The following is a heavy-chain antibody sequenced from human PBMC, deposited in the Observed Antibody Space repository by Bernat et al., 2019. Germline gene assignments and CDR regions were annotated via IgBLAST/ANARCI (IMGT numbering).Heavy chain of an antibody. Sequence: EVQLLESGGGLVQPGGSLRLSCAASGFTFSSYAMSWVRQAPGKGLEWVSAISGSGGSTYYADSVKGRFIISRDNSKNTLYLQMNSLRAEDTAVYYCARVYSLWFGELFSWFDPWGQGTLVTVSS. CDR1: GFTFSSYA. CDR3: ARVYSLWFGELFSWFDP. D-gene: IGHD3-10*01. CDR2: ISGSGGST. J-gene: IGHJ5*02. V-gene: IGHV3-23*01.